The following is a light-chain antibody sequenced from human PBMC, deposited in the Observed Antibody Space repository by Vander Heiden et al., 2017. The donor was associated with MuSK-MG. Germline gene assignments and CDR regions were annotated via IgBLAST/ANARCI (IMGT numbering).Light chain of an antibody. J-gene: IGKJ3*01. CDR2: DAS. CDR3: QQDGSTPFT. CDR1: QSVSSGY. V-gene: IGKV3D-20*01. Sequence: EIVLTQSPATLSLSPGERATLSCGASQSVSSGYLAWYQQKPGLAPRLLIYDASNRATGIPDRFSGSGSGTDFTLTISRLEPEDFAVYYCQQDGSTPFTFGHGTKVXIK.